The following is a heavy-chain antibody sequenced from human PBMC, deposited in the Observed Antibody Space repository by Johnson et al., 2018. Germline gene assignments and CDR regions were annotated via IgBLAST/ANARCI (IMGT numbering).Heavy chain of an antibody. CDR3: ARDKYYYDSSGLVYSGMDV. CDR1: GGSVSSGNYY. V-gene: IGHV4-61*01. D-gene: IGHD3-22*01. Sequence: QVRLQESGPGLVKPSETLSLTCTVSGGSVSSGNYYWNWIRQPQGKGLEWIGYIYFSGSTNYNPSLTSRVTISLDTSKNQFSLKLSSVTAADTAVYYCARDKYYYDSSGLVYSGMDVWGQGTTVTVSS. CDR2: IYFSGST. J-gene: IGHJ6*02.